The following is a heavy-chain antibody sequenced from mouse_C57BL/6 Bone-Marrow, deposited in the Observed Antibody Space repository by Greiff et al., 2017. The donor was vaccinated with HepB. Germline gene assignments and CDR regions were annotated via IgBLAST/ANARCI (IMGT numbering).Heavy chain of an antibody. Sequence: QVQLQQSGAELATPGASVKLSCKASGYTFTSYWMHWVKQRPGQGLEWIGYINPSSGYTKYNQKFKDKATLTADKSSNTAYMQLSSLTYEDSAVYYCARAKAYYYERGYAMDYWGQGTSVTVSS. CDR1: GYTFTSYW. CDR3: ARAKAYYYERGYAMDY. V-gene: IGHV1-7*01. D-gene: IGHD1-1*01. J-gene: IGHJ4*01. CDR2: INPSSGYT.